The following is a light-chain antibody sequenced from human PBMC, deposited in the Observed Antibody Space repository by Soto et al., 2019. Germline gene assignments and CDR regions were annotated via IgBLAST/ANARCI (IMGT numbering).Light chain of an antibody. CDR3: QKYDSAPRT. J-gene: IGKJ5*01. CDR1: QGISHY. V-gene: IGKV1-27*01. CDR2: DAN. Sequence: DIQMTQSPSTLSASVGDRVTITCRASQGISHYLAWYQQRPGQAPKLLIHDANTLQSGVPSRFSGSGSGTDFTLTISSLQPEDVATYYCQKYDSAPRTFGQGTRLDIK.